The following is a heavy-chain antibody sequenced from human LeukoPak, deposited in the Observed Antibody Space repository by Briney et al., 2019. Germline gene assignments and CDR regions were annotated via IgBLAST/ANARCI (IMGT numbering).Heavy chain of an antibody. Sequence: PSQTLSLTCTVSGGSISSGDYYWSWIRQPPGKGLEWIVYIYYSGSTYNNPSLKSRVTISVKKAKKQFSLKLSSVTAADTAVYYCASYTGYSSGWYGQDWGQGTLVTVSS. CDR2: IYYSGST. J-gene: IGHJ4*02. V-gene: IGHV4-30-4*08. CDR3: ASYTGYSSGWYGQD. D-gene: IGHD6-19*01. CDR1: GGSISSGDYY.